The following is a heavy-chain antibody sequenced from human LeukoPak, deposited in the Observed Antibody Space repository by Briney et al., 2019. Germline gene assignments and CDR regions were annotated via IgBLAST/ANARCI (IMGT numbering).Heavy chain of an antibody. Sequence: ASVKVSCKVSGYTLTELSMHWVRQAPGKGLEWMGGFDPEDGETIYAQKFQGRVTMTEDTSTDTAYMELSSLRSEDTAVYYCATVEAAAGTGRGYYYYMDVWGKGTTVTASS. CDR2: FDPEDGET. CDR3: ATVEAAAGTGRGYYYYMDV. CDR1: GYTLTELS. J-gene: IGHJ6*03. V-gene: IGHV1-24*01. D-gene: IGHD6-13*01.